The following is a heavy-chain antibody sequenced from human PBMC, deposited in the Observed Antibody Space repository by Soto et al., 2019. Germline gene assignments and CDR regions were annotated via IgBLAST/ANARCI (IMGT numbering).Heavy chain of an antibody. CDR2: INWNGGST. Sequence: EVQLVESGGGVVRPGGSLRLSCAASGFTFDDYGMSWVRQAPGKGLEWVSGINWNGGSTGYADSVKGRFTISRDNAKNSLYLQMNSLRAEDTALYHCASGGPYKSSCWYAYWGQGTLVTVSS. J-gene: IGHJ4*02. D-gene: IGHD6-19*01. V-gene: IGHV3-20*01. CDR1: GFTFDDYG. CDR3: ASGGPYKSSCWYAY.